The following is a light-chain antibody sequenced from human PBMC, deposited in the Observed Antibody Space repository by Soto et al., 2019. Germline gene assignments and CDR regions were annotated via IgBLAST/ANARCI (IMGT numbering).Light chain of an antibody. J-gene: IGKJ1*01. CDR1: QSVSSS. CDR2: GAS. CDR3: QQYNNWPPWT. Sequence: EIVLTQSPATLSVSPGERATLSCRASQSVSSSFVCYQQKTSQAPRLLIYGASTRATGIPDRISGSRSGKEFTLTISRLQSEDFAVYYCQQYNNWPPWTLGQGTKVEIK. V-gene: IGKV3D-15*01.